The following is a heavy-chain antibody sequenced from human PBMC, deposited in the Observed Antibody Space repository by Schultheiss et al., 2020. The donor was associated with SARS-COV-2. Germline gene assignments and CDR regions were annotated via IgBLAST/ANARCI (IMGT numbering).Heavy chain of an antibody. J-gene: IGHJ4*02. CDR1: GGSVSSGSYY. D-gene: IGHD1-26*01. CDR3: ARLLGAHYYFDY. Sequence: SETLSLTCTVSGGSVSSGSYYWSWIRQPPGKGLEWIGYIYYSGSTDYNPSLKSRVTISVDTSKNQFSLRLSSVTAADTAVYYCARLLGAHYYFDYWGRGTLVTVSS. V-gene: IGHV4-61*01. CDR2: IYYSGST.